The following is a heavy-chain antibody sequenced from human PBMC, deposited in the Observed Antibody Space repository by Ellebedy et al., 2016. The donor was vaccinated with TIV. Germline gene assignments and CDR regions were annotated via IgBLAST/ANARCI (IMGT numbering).Heavy chain of an antibody. Sequence: SETLSFTCAVSGGSFSGYYWTWIRQPPGKGLEWIGEIIHSGTTHYNPSLKSRVTISVDTSKNQFSPKLSSVTAADTAVYYCARGTYSYGSGNRLDLWGQGTLVTVSA. CDR3: ARGTYSYGSGNRLDL. CDR1: GGSFSGYY. J-gene: IGHJ5*02. D-gene: IGHD3-10*01. CDR2: IIHSGTT. V-gene: IGHV4-34*01.